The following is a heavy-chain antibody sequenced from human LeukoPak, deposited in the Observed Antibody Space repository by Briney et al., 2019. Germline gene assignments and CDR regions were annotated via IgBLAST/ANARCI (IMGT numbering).Heavy chain of an antibody. J-gene: IGHJ3*02. CDR3: ARWVAAAGLGAFDI. CDR2: IYSGGST. V-gene: IGHV3-53*01. D-gene: IGHD6-13*01. Sequence: PGGSLRLSCAASGLTVSSNYMSWVRQAPGKGLEWVSVIYSGGSTYYADSVKGRFTISRDNSKNTLYLQMNSLRAEDTAVYYCARWVAAAGLGAFDIWGQGTMVTVSS. CDR1: GLTVSSNY.